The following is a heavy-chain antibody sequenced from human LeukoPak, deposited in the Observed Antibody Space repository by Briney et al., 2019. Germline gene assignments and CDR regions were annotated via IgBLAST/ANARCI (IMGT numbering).Heavy chain of an antibody. Sequence: SETLSLTCTVSGGSISSYYWSWIRQPPGKGLEWIGYIYYSGSTNYNPSLKSRVTISVDTSKNQFSLKLSSVTAADTAVYYCARQGGSGRNFDYWGQGTLVTVSS. D-gene: IGHD3-10*01. J-gene: IGHJ4*02. CDR1: GGSISSYY. CDR2: IYYSGST. V-gene: IGHV4-59*01. CDR3: ARQGGSGRNFDY.